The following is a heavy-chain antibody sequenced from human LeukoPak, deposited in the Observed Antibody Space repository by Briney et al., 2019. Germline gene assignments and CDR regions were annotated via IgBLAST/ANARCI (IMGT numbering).Heavy chain of an antibody. Sequence: SETLSLTCTVSGGSISSSYWSWIRQPAGKGLEWIGRIYTSGRSNYSPSLKSRVTMSVDTSKNQTSLNLSSVTAADTAVYYCAKGESTSSPTGFDYWGQGTLVTVSS. CDR1: GGSISSSY. D-gene: IGHD6-6*01. J-gene: IGHJ4*02. CDR3: AKGESTSSPTGFDY. V-gene: IGHV4-4*07. CDR2: IYTSGRS.